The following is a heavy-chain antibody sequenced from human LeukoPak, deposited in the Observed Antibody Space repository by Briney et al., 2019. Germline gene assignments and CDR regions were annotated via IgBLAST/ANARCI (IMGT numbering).Heavy chain of an antibody. Sequence: PSETLSLTCSVSGATVTSGGFYWGWLRQPPGKGPEWIATVYYTGSTYYNPSLKSRVTISIDTSKNQFSLRLTSVTATDTAIYHCARHSGSGSLSRPFDPWGQGTLVTVSS. V-gene: IGHV4-39*01. J-gene: IGHJ5*02. CDR1: GATVTSGGFY. CDR3: ARHSGSGSLSRPFDP. D-gene: IGHD3-10*01. CDR2: VYYTGST.